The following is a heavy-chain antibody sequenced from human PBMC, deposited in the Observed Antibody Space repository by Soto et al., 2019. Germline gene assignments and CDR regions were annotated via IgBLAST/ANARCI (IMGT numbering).Heavy chain of an antibody. J-gene: IGHJ4*02. D-gene: IGHD6-13*01. CDR1: GGSISTSSYY. CDR3: ARLIAAAGGNRAY. V-gene: IGHV4-39*01. CDR2: IYYSGST. Sequence: QLQLQESGPGLVKPSETLSLTCTVSGGSISTSSYYWGWIRQPPGKGLEWIGSIYYSGSTYYNPSLKSRVTISADTSKNQFPLKLSSVTAADTAVYYCARLIAAAGGNRAYWGQGTLVTVSS.